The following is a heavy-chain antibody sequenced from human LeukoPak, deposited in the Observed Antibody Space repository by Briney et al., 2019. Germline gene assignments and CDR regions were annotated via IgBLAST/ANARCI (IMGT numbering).Heavy chain of an antibody. CDR2: ILGSGGGT. V-gene: IGHV3-23*01. Sequence: PGGSLRLSCAASGFTFDDYGMSWARQAPGKGLEWVSGILGSGGGTFYADSVKGRFTISRDNSENTLFLQMNSLRAEDTAVYYCAKDETISGVNYFYYWGQGTLVTVSS. CDR3: AKDETISGVNYFYY. J-gene: IGHJ4*02. CDR1: GFTFDDYG. D-gene: IGHD3-3*01.